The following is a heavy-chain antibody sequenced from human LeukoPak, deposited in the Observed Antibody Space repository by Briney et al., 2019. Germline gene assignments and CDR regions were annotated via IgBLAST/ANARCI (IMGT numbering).Heavy chain of an antibody. CDR2: INHSGST. V-gene: IGHV4-34*01. D-gene: IGHD3-10*01. J-gene: IGHJ5*02. CDR3: ARRRYYGSGRSRRGNWFDP. Sequence: SETLSLTCTVSGGSISSYYWSWIRQPPGKGLEWIGEINHSGSTNYNPSLKSRVTISVDTSKNQFSLKLSSVTAADTAVYYCARRRYYGSGRSRRGNWFDPWGQGTLVTVSS. CDR1: GGSISSYY.